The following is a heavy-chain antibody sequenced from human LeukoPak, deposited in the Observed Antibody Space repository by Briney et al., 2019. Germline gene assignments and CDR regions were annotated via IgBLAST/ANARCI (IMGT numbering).Heavy chain of an antibody. V-gene: IGHV3-30*02. Sequence: GGSLRLSCAASRFTFSSYGMHWVRQAPGKGLEWVAYIQYDGSNEQYADSVKGRFSISRDSSKNILYLQMNSLRAEDTAVYYCARDLGQYYDTSDNWFDPWGQGTLVTVSS. D-gene: IGHD3-22*01. CDR1: RFTFSSYG. CDR2: IQYDGSNE. J-gene: IGHJ5*02. CDR3: ARDLGQYYDTSDNWFDP.